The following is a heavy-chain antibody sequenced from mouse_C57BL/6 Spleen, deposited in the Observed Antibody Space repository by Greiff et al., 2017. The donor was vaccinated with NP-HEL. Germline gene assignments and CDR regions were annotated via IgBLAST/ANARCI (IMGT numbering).Heavy chain of an antibody. CDR2: FYPGSGSI. V-gene: IGHV1-62-2*01. CDR3: ARNEDNDYNDWDD. J-gene: IGHJ2*01. D-gene: IGHD2-4*01. CDR1: GYTFTEYT. Sequence: QVQLKESGAELVKPGASVKLSCKASGYTFTEYTIHWVKQRSGQGLEWIGWFYPGSGSIKYNEKFKAPATLTADNSSSTVYLELRRMTEEDSAVEYCARNEDNDYNDWDDWGQGTTLTVSS.